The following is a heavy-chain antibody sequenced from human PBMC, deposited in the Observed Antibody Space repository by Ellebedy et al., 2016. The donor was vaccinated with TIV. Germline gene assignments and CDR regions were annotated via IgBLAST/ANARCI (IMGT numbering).Heavy chain of an antibody. Sequence: SETLSLTCTVSGGSVSSGVYYWSWIRQPPGKGLEWIGYIYYSGSTNYNPSLKSRVTMSVDTSKNQFSLKLTSVTAADTAVYYCARGRDERWLRHVGDWGQGTLVTVSS. CDR3: ARGRDERWLRHVGD. J-gene: IGHJ4*02. CDR1: GGSVSSGVYY. V-gene: IGHV4-61*08. CDR2: IYYSGST. D-gene: IGHD5-24*01.